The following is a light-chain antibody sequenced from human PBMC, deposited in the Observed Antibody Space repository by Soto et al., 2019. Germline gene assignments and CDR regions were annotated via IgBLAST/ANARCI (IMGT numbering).Light chain of an antibody. V-gene: IGKV1-5*01. CDR2: AAS. CDR1: ESIDNW. CDR3: QQYKAYWT. J-gene: IGKJ1*01. Sequence: IQMTQSPSTLSSSVGDTVTITCRASESIDNWLAWYQQKPGKAPKLLIFAASTLVRGVPSRFSGRGSGTEFTLTISSLQADDYATFYCQQYKAYWTFGQGTKVDIK.